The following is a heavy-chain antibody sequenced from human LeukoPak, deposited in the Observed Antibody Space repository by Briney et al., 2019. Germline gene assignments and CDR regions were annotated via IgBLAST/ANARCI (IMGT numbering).Heavy chain of an antibody. CDR3: AKGSELGMSSEEFDY. Sequence: PGRSLRLSCAASGFTFSSYGMHWVRQAPGKGLEWVAVISYDGSNKYYADSVKGRFTISRDNPKNTLYLQMNSLRAEDTAVYYCAKGSELGMSSEEFDYWGQGTLVTVSS. J-gene: IGHJ4*02. V-gene: IGHV3-30*18. CDR2: ISYDGSNK. D-gene: IGHD7-27*01. CDR1: GFTFSSYG.